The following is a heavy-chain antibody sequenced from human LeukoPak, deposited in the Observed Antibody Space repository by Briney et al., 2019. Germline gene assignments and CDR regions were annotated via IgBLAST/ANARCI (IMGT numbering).Heavy chain of an antibody. CDR2: ISYDGSNK. D-gene: IGHD3-10*01. CDR3: AKDSTMVRGGHFDY. V-gene: IGHV3-30*18. Sequence: QPGRSLRLSCAASGFTFSSYGMHWVRQAPGKGLEWVAVISYDGSNKYYADSVKVRFTISRDNSKNTLYLQMNSLRAEDTAVYYCAKDSTMVRGGHFDYWGQGTLVTVSS. CDR1: GFTFSSYG. J-gene: IGHJ4*02.